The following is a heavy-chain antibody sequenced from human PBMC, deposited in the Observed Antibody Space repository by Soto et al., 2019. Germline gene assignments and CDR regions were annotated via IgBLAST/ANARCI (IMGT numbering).Heavy chain of an antibody. CDR1: GFTFSSYA. J-gene: IGHJ3*02. Sequence: GGSLRLSCSASGFTFSSYAMHWVRQAPGKGLENVSAIRGNGGRTHYADSVKGRFTISRDNSKNTLSLQMSSLRAEDSAVYYCVKDQYYYGSGQDAFDIWGQGTMVTVSS. CDR3: VKDQYYYGSGQDAFDI. CDR2: IRGNGGRT. D-gene: IGHD3-10*01. V-gene: IGHV3-64D*06.